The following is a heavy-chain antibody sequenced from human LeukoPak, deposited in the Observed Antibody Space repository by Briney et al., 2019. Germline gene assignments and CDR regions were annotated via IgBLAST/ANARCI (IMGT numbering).Heavy chain of an antibody. V-gene: IGHV1-24*01. Sequence: GASVKVSCKDSGYTLTRIAIHWFRQAPGKGLEWMGGFDPEDAETIYADKFQGRLTMTEDTSADTAYMALTSLKSEDTAVYYCAADPPWGKGIAIDWGQGTLVTVSS. CDR1: GYTLTRIA. D-gene: IGHD6-13*01. CDR3: AADPPWGKGIAID. J-gene: IGHJ4*02. CDR2: FDPEDAET.